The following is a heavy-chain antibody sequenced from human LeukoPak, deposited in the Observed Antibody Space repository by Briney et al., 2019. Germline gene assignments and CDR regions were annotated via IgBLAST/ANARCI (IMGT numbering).Heavy chain of an antibody. D-gene: IGHD5-18*01. CDR3: ARAVDTANWFDP. V-gene: IGHV4-39*07. J-gene: IGHJ5*02. Sequence: SETLSLTCTVSGGSISSSSYYWGWIRQPPGKGLEWIGSIYYSGSTYYNPSLKSRVTISVDTSKNQFSLKLSSVTAADTAVYYCARAVDTANWFDPWGQGTLVTVSS. CDR1: GGSISSSSYY. CDR2: IYYSGST.